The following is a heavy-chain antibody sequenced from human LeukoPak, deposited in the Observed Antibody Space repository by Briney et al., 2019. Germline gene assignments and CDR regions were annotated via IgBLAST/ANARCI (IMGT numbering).Heavy chain of an antibody. V-gene: IGHV4-4*07. CDR2: IYTSGTT. J-gene: IGHJ4*02. CDR3: ARIGGRGCSGSYAYFDY. D-gene: IGHD3-10*02. Sequence: SETLSLTCTVSGGSISSYYWSWIRQPAGKGLEWIGRIYTSGTTNYNPSLKSRVIMSLDTSKNQFSLKLSSVTAADTALYYCARIGGRGCSGSYAYFDYWGQGTLVTVSS. CDR1: GGSISSYY.